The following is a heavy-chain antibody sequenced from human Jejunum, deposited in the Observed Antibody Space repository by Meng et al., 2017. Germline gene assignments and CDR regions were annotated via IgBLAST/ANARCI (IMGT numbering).Heavy chain of an antibody. CDR1: GGSIFTSSYY. V-gene: IGHV4-39*07. J-gene: IGHJ4*02. CDR2: TFYNGNT. CDR3: AREAKSSVTTYYFDS. Sequence: GSLRLSCTVSGGSIFTSSYYWIWIRQPPGKGLEWIGTTFYNGNTYYNPSLRSRVTISVDTSNNHFSLKLTSVTAGDTAVYYCAREAKSSVTTYYFDSWSQGSLVTV. D-gene: IGHD4-17*01.